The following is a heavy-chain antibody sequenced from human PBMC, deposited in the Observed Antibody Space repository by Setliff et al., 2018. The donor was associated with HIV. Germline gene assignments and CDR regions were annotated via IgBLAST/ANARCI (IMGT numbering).Heavy chain of an antibody. J-gene: IGHJ4*02. CDR2: IYTSGST. V-gene: IGHV4-61*02. CDR1: GGSISSGSYY. Sequence: PSETLSLTCTVSGGSISSGSYYWSWIRQPAGKGLEWIGRIYTSGSTNYNPSLKSRVTISVDTSKNQFSLKLSSVTAADTAVYYCARGGYYYDSSGYPGYFDYWGQGTLVTVS. D-gene: IGHD3-22*01. CDR3: ARGGYYYDSSGYPGYFDY.